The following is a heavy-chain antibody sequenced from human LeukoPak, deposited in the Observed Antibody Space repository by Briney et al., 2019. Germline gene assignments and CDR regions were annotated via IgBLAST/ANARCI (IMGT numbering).Heavy chain of an antibody. CDR2: INAGNGNT. D-gene: IGHD3-22*01. CDR3: ARDHFYDSSGYYGGYFDY. J-gene: IGHJ4*02. CDR1: GYTFTIYA. V-gene: IGHV1-3*01. Sequence: ASVKVSFTASGYTFTIYAMHWVRPAPGQRLEWVGWINAGNGNTKYSQKFQGRVTITRDTSASTAYMELSSLRSEDTAVYYCARDHFYDSSGYYGGYFDYWGQGTLVTVSS.